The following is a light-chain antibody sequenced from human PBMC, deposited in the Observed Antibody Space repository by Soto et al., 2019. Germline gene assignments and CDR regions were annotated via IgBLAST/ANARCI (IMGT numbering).Light chain of an antibody. J-gene: IGKJ1*01. CDR2: GAS. CDR3: QQYNNWPRT. Sequence: EIVMTQSPATLSVSPGERATLSCRASQSVSSNLAWYQQKPGQAPSLLIYGASTRATGIPVRFSGSGSGTEFTLTISSLQSEDFALYYCQQYNNWPRTFGQGTKVEFK. V-gene: IGKV3-15*01. CDR1: QSVSSN.